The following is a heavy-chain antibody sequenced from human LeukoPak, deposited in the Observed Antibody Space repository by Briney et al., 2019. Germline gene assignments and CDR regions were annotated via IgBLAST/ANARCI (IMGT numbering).Heavy chain of an antibody. J-gene: IGHJ6*03. CDR3: ARGEINSSGWLGYYYYYMDV. CDR2: IFYSGST. Sequence: SETLSLTCTVSSGSISTSNYYWGWVRQPPGKALEWIGNIFYSGSTYYSPSLKSRVTISLDTSRNQFSLKLNSVTAADTAVYYCARGEINSSGWLGYYYYYMDVWGKGTTVTISS. D-gene: IGHD6-19*01. V-gene: IGHV4-39*07. CDR1: SGSISTSNYY.